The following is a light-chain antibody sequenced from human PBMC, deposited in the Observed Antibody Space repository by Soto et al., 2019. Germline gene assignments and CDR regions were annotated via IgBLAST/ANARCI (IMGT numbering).Light chain of an antibody. V-gene: IGKV3-11*01. CDR1: QSVSRN. CDR3: QQRSNWPPGYT. J-gene: IGKJ2*01. CDR2: DAS. Sequence: EIVMTQSPATLSLSPGEGATLSCRASQSVSRNLAWYQQKPGQPPRLLIYDASSRAIGTPARFIGSGSGTDFTLTISSLEPEDFAVYYCQQRSNWPPGYTFGQGTKLEIK.